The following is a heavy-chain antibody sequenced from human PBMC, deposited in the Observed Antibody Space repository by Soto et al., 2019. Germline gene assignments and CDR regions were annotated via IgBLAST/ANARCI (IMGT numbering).Heavy chain of an antibody. CDR1: GFTFRSYV. J-gene: IGHJ4*02. CDR2: TTYDGSNK. D-gene: IGHD3-16*01. CDR3: ARWGTTGGLDD. V-gene: IGHV3-30*19. Sequence: QVQLVESGGGVVQPGASLRLSCVGSGFTFRSYVIHWVRQAPGKGLEWVALTTYDGSNKYYNNSLNGRFTISRDNSRNTVDLHMDSLRLEDTALYYCARWGTTGGLDDWGQGTLVYVSS.